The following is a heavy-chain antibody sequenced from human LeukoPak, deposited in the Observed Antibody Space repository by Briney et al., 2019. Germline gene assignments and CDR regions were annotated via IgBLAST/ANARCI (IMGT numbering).Heavy chain of an antibody. V-gene: IGHV4-34*01. Sequence: SETLSLTCAVYGGSFSGYYWSWIRQPPGKELEWIGEINHSGSTNYNPSLKSRVTISVDTSKNQFSLKLSSVTAADTAVYYCARGRIGPVSGSYSVWVVRYFDYWGQGTLVTVSS. CDR1: GGSFSGYY. J-gene: IGHJ4*02. CDR2: INHSGST. D-gene: IGHD1-26*01. CDR3: ARGRIGPVSGSYSVWVVRYFDY.